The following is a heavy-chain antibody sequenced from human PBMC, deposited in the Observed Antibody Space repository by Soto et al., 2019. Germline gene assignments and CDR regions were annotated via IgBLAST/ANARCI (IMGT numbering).Heavy chain of an antibody. J-gene: IGHJ4*02. V-gene: IGHV4-31*03. CDR2: IYYSGST. CDR1: GGSISSGGYY. Sequence: QVQLQESGPGLVKSSQTLSLTCTVSGGSISSGGYYWSWIRQHPGKGLEWIGYIYYSGSTYYNPSLKSRVTISVDTSKNQFSLKLSSVTAADTAVYYCARVSEGNYDFWSGYTYYFDYWGQGTLVTVSS. D-gene: IGHD3-3*01. CDR3: ARVSEGNYDFWSGYTYYFDY.